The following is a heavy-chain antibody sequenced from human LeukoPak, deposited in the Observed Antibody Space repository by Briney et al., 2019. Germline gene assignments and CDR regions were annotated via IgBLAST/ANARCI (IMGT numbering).Heavy chain of an antibody. CDR2: ISGSGDRT. D-gene: IGHD3-10*01. V-gene: IGHV3-23*01. CDR1: GFTFSSSA. Sequence: GGSLRLSCAASGFTFSSSAMSWVRQAPGKGLEWVSTISGSGDRTYYADSVKGRFTISRDNSKNTLFLHMNSLRAEDTAVYSCARGYYGSGSYGWFDYWGQGTLVTVSS. J-gene: IGHJ4*02. CDR3: ARGYYGSGSYGWFDY.